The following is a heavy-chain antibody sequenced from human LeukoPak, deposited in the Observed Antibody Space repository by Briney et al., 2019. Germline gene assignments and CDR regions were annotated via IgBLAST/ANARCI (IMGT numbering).Heavy chain of an antibody. CDR1: GFTFSSYG. CDR2: IWYDGSNK. CDR3: ARDSSADYGDYSYFDY. D-gene: IGHD4-17*01. J-gene: IGHJ4*02. V-gene: IGHV3-33*01. Sequence: GGSLRLSCAASGFTFSSYGMHWVRQAPGKGLEWVAVIWYDGSNKYYADSVKGRFTISRDNSKNTLYLQMNSLRAEDTAVYYCARDSSADYGDYSYFDYWSQGTLVTVSS.